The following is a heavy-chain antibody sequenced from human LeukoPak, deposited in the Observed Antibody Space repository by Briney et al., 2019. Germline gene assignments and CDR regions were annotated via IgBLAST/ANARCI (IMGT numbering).Heavy chain of an antibody. Sequence: GGCLRLSCAASGFTSSRYAMSWVRQAPGKGLEWVSSISSSGYIYYADSVKGRFTISRDNAKNSLYLQMNSLRAEDTAVYYCARVGVLWFGELLPDDYWGQGTLVTVSS. V-gene: IGHV3-21*01. D-gene: IGHD3-10*01. CDR3: ARVGVLWFGELLPDDY. J-gene: IGHJ4*02. CDR1: GFTSSRYA. CDR2: ISSSGYI.